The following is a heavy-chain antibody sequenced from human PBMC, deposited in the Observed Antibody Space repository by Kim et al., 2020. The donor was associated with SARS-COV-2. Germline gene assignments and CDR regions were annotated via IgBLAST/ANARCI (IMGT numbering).Heavy chain of an antibody. J-gene: IGHJ4*02. Sequence: GESLKISCKGSGYSFTSYWISWVRQMPGKGLEWMGRIDPSDSYTNYSPSFQGHVTISADKSISTAYLQWSSLKASDTAMYYCAVRVGAGGRITGSRLNDYWGQGTLVTVSS. CDR1: GYSFTSYW. CDR3: AVRVGAGGRITGSRLNDY. CDR2: IDPSDSYT. V-gene: IGHV5-10-1*01. D-gene: IGHD1-20*01.